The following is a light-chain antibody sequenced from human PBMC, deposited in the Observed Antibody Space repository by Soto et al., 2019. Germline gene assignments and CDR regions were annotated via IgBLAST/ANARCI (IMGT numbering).Light chain of an antibody. CDR3: QQTRSFPLT. J-gene: IGKJ4*01. Sequence: DIHVTQSPSSVSASVGDRVTITCRASQAITCWLAWYQQKPGRAPKLLIYSASSLQSGAPSRFTRSGSGTDLALTINSLQPDDAAVYYCQQTRSFPLTFGGGTKVEI. V-gene: IGKV1-12*01. CDR2: SAS. CDR1: QAITCW.